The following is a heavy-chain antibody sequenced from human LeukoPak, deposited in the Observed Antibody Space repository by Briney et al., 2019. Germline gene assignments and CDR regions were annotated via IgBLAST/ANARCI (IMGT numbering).Heavy chain of an antibody. V-gene: IGHV4-34*01. CDR3: ARGTDSSSWYYFDH. CDR2: INHSGST. J-gene: IGHJ4*02. D-gene: IGHD6-13*01. CDR1: GGSFSGYY. Sequence: PSETLSLTCAVYGGSFSGYYWSWIRQPPGKGLEWIGEINHSGSTNYNPSLKSRVTISVDTSKNQFSLKLSSVTAADTAVYYCARGTDSSSWYYFDHWGQGTLVTVSS.